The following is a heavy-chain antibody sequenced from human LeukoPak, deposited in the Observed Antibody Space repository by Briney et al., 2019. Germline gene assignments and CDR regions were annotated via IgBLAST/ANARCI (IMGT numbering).Heavy chain of an antibody. CDR2: IYYSGTT. V-gene: IGHV4-30-4*01. CDR1: GGSISCCDKY. Sequence: SQTLSLTCNVSGGSISCCDKYWSWIRQPPGKGLVWIGYIYYSGTTYYNPFLKRRLTISVDTSENQFSLHLTSVTAADTAVYFCARVTRWAGLDFWGQGTLVTVSS. CDR3: ARVTRWAGLDF. J-gene: IGHJ4*02. D-gene: IGHD2-21*02.